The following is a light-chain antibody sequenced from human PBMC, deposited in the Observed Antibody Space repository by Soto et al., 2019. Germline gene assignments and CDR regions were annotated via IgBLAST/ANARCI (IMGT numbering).Light chain of an antibody. J-gene: IGLJ3*02. CDR1: SSNVGRNT. CDR2: RNS. Sequence: QSGLTQPPSASGTPGQTIIISCSGSSSNVGRNTVNWYQHLPGTAPKVLIYRNSHRPSGVPDRFSGSQSGSSASLAISGLQSEDEADYYCAAWEDNLRGLVFGGGTKVTVL. CDR3: AAWEDNLRGLV. V-gene: IGLV1-44*01.